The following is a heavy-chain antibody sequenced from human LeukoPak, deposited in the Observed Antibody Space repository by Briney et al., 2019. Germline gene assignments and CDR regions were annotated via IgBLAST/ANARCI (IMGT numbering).Heavy chain of an antibody. CDR3: AKTGIVVVFPFFDY. CDR1: GFTFSSYG. V-gene: IGHV3-23*01. CDR2: ISGSYST. J-gene: IGHJ4*02. D-gene: IGHD2-21*01. Sequence: PGGSLRLSCAASGFTFSSYGMSWVRQAPGKGLEWVSAISGSYSTYYADSVKGRFTISRDNSKNTLYPQMNSLRAEDTAVYYCAKTGIVVVFPFFDYWGQGTLVTVSS.